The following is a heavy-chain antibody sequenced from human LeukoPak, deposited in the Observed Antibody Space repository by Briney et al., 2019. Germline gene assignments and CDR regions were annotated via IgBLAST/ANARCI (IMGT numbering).Heavy chain of an antibody. D-gene: IGHD1-26*01. CDR2: INPNSGGT. Sequence: VASVKVSCKASGYTFTGYYMHWVRQAPGQGLEWMGWINPNSGGTNYAQKFQGRVTMTRDTSISTAYMELSWLRSDDTAVYYCARDGEWELLGYYFDYWGQGTLVTVSS. CDR1: GYTFTGYY. CDR3: ARDGEWELLGYYFDY. J-gene: IGHJ4*02. V-gene: IGHV1-2*02.